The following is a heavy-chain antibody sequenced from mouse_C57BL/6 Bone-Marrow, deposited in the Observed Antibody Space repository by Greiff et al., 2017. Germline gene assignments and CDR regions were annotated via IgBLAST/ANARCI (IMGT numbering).Heavy chain of an antibody. D-gene: IGHD2-4*01. CDR2: IWGGGST. CDR1: GFSLTSYG. Sequence: QVHVKQSGPGLVAPSQSLSITCTVSGFSLTSYGVDWVRQPPGKGLEWLGVIWGGGSTNYNSALMSRLSISKDNSKSQVFLKMNSLQTDDTAMYYCAIYYDYDDYAMDYWGQGTSVTVSS. V-gene: IGHV2-9*01. CDR3: AIYYDYDDYAMDY. J-gene: IGHJ4*01.